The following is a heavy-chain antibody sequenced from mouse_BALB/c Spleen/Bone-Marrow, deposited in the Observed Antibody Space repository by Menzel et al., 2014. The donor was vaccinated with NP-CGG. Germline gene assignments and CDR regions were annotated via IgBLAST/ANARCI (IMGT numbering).Heavy chain of an antibody. CDR2: IDPANGNT. CDR3: AAYYFGSRYGFDY. Sequence: EVQLQQSGAELVKPGASVKFSCTASGFNIKDTYMHWVKQRPEQGLEWIGGIDPANGNTNYDPKFQGKATITADTSSNTASLHLSSLTSEDTAVDYCAAYYFGSRYGFDYWGQGTLVTVSA. J-gene: IGHJ3*01. CDR1: GFNIKDTY. D-gene: IGHD1-1*01. V-gene: IGHV14-3*02.